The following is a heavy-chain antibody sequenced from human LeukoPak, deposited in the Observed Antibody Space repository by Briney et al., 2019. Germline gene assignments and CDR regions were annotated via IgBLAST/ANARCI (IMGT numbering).Heavy chain of an antibody. CDR3: AKEEIAVAGTTPEYFQH. V-gene: IGHV3-23*01. CDR2: ISGSGGST. D-gene: IGHD6-19*01. J-gene: IGHJ1*01. CDR1: GFTFSSYA. Sequence: GGSLRPSCAASGFTFSSYAMSWVRQAPGKGLEWVSAISGSGGSTYYADSVKGRFTISRDNPKNTLYLQMNSLRAEDTAVYYCAKEEIAVAGTTPEYFQHWGQGTLVTVSS.